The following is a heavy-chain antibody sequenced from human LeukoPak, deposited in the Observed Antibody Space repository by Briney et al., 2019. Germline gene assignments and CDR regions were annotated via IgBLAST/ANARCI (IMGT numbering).Heavy chain of an antibody. D-gene: IGHD3-16*02. CDR1: GGTFSSYA. J-gene: IGHJ4*02. CDR2: IIPIFGTA. Sequence: ASVKVSCKASGGTFSSYAISWVRQAPGQGLEWMGGIIPIFGTANYAQKFQGRVTITADESTSTAYMELSSLRSEDTAVYYCARDRTAYDYIWGSYRHFGYWGQGTLVTVSS. V-gene: IGHV1-69*13. CDR3: ARDRTAYDYIWGSYRHFGY.